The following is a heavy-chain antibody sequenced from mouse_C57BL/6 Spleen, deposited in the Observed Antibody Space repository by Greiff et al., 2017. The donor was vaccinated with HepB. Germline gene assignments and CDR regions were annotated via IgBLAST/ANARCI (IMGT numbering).Heavy chain of an antibody. J-gene: IGHJ2*01. CDR3: TRGYYGNGYFDY. D-gene: IGHD2-1*01. CDR2: IYPGNSDT. CDR1: GYTFTSYW. Sequence: EVQLQQSGTVLARPGASVKMSCKTSGYTFTSYWMHWVKQRPGQGLEWIGAIYPGNSDTSYNQKFKGKAKLTAVTSASTAYMELSSLTNEDSAVYYCTRGYYGNGYFDYWGQGTTLTVSS. V-gene: IGHV1-5*01.